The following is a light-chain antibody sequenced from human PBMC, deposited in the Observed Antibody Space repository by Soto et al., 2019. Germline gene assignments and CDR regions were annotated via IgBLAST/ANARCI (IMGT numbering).Light chain of an antibody. CDR2: YAS. V-gene: IGKV1-5*03. CDR3: QHYATFSRT. J-gene: IGKJ1*01. CDR1: QSISSL. Sequence: DIQMTQSPSTLSAYVGDRVTITCRASQSISSLLAWYQQKPGKAPELLIYYASTLQKGVPSRFSGSGSGTEFTLTISSLQPDDYATYYCQHYATFSRTFGQGTKVEIK.